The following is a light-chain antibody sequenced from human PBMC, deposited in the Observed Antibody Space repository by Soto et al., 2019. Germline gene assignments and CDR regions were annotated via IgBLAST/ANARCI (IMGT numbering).Light chain of an antibody. V-gene: IGLV2-11*01. CDR1: SSDVGGYNY. CDR2: DVS. Sequence: SALAQPRPVSGSPGQSVTISCTGTSSDVGGYNYVSWYQQHPGKAPKLMIYDVSKRPSGVPDRFSGSKSGNTASLTISGLQAEDEADYYCCSYAGSYTSYVFGTGTKVTVL. CDR3: CSYAGSYTSYV. J-gene: IGLJ1*01.